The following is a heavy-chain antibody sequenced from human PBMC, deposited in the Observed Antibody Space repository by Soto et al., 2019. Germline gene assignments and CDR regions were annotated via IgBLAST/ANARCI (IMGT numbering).Heavy chain of an antibody. CDR2: ISYDGSNK. J-gene: IGHJ6*02. Sequence: PGGSLRLSCAASGFTFSSYGMHWVRQAPGKGLEWVAVISYDGSNKYYADSVKGRFTISRDNSKNTLYLQMNSLRAEDTAVYYCANEYSSSSNPPYLYYYGMDVWGQGTTVTVSS. D-gene: IGHD6-6*01. CDR3: ANEYSSSSNPPYLYYYGMDV. CDR1: GFTFSSYG. V-gene: IGHV3-30*18.